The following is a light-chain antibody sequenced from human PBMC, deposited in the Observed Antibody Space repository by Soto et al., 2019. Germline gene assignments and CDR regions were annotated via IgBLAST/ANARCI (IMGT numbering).Light chain of an antibody. CDR2: GAS. CDR3: QYYGSCPPWA. J-gene: IGKJ1*01. V-gene: IGKV3-15*01. Sequence: EIVITQSPATLSVSPGSGATLSCRTSQSVGSTLAWYQQRPGQAPRLLIYGASTRATDIPGRFSGGASGTEFTLTISTPQPEDFATYDAQYYGSCPPWAFGQVTRV. CDR1: QSVGST.